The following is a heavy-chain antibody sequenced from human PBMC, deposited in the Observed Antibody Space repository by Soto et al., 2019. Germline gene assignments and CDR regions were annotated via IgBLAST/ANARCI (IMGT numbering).Heavy chain of an antibody. CDR1: GFTVSSNY. Sequence: GGSLRLSCAASGFTVSSNYMSWVRQAPGKGLEWVSVIYSGGSTYYADSVKGRFTISRDNSKNTLYLQMNSLRAEDTSVYYCAREPSIAVAGTVGSPWGQGTLVTVSS. CDR2: IYSGGST. V-gene: IGHV3-66*01. D-gene: IGHD6-19*01. CDR3: AREPSIAVAGTVGSP. J-gene: IGHJ5*02.